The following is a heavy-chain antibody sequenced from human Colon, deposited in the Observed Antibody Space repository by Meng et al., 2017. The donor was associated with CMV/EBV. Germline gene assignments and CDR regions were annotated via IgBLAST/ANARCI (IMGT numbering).Heavy chain of an antibody. Sequence: SETLSLTCTVSGVSISSSSYYWGWVRQTPGKGLEWIVSMYYIGSAYFNPSLKSRVTMSVDGSKNQFSLNLTSVTAADTALYYCARGGNFYDSSGYPVGVLDHWGLGTLVTVSS. CDR1: GVSISSSSYY. CDR3: ARGGNFYDSSGYPVGVLDH. CDR2: MYYIGSA. D-gene: IGHD3-22*01. J-gene: IGHJ4*02. V-gene: IGHV4-39*07.